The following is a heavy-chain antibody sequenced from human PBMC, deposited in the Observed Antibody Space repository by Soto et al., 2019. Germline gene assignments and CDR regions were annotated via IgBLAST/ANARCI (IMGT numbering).Heavy chain of an antibody. CDR1: GFTFATYT. J-gene: IGHJ4*02. V-gene: IGHV3-23*01. CDR3: AKDRQPYGIWTFDY. Sequence: EVQLLESGGHLVQPGGSLRLSCAASGFTFATYTFNWVRQAPGKGLEWVSGILGGGNTYYADSVKGRFTISRDNSQSSVFLQRNSLRDEYTAVYYCAKDRQPYGIWTFDYWGQGTLVTVSS. D-gene: IGHD3-10*01. CDR2: ILGGGNT.